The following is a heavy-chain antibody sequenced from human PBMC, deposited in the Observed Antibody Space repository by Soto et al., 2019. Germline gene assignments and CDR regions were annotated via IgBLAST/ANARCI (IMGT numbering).Heavy chain of an antibody. Sequence: KTSETLSLTCAVYGGSFSGYYWSWIRQPPGKGLEWIGEINHSGSTNYNPSLKSRVTISVDTSKNQFSLKLSSVTAADTAVYYCASQRSRYYYGSGTPLDYWGQGTLVTVSS. CDR1: GGSFSGYY. CDR2: INHSGST. CDR3: ASQRSRYYYGSGTPLDY. D-gene: IGHD3-10*01. J-gene: IGHJ4*02. V-gene: IGHV4-34*01.